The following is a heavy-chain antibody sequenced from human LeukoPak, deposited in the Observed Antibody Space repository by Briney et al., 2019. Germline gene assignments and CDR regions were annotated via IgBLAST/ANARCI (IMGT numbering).Heavy chain of an antibody. CDR2: ISYDGSNK. CDR3: AKDKSPYCSSTSCYYYYGMDV. Sequence: GGFLRLSCAASGFTFSSYGMHWVRQAPGKGLEWVAVISYDGSNKYYADSVKGRFTISGDNSKNTLYLQMNSLRAEDTAVYYCAKDKSPYCSSTSCYYYYGMDVWGQGTTVTVSS. CDR1: GFTFSSYG. V-gene: IGHV3-30*18. J-gene: IGHJ6*02. D-gene: IGHD2-2*01.